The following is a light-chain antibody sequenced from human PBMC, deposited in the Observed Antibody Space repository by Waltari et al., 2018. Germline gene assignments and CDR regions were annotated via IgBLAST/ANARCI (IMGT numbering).Light chain of an antibody. CDR3: QQSYVTPPFT. Sequence: DIQMTQSPSFLSASVGDRVTITCRASQSGRTYLNWYQQKPGKAPKLLIYAASRLHSGVAARFSGSGSGTEFTLTISSLQPEDFATYYCQQSYVTPPFTFGPGTKVDIK. V-gene: IGKV1-39*01. CDR1: QSGRTY. CDR2: AAS. J-gene: IGKJ3*01.